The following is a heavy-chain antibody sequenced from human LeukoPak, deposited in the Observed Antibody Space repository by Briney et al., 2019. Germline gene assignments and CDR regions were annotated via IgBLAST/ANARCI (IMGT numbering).Heavy chain of an antibody. Sequence: GGSLRLSCAASGFIFSAYAMHWVRQAPGKGLEWVAFIRYDGSNEYYADSVKGRFTISRDNSKNTLFLQMNGLRPEDTAVYYCAKDLPTYSSAWYADFDYWGQGTLVTVSS. CDR3: AKDLPTYSSAWYADFDY. D-gene: IGHD6-19*01. CDR1: GFIFSAYA. V-gene: IGHV3-30*02. J-gene: IGHJ4*02. CDR2: IRYDGSNE.